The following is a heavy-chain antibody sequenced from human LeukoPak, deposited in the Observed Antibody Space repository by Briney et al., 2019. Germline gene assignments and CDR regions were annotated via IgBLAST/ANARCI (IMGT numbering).Heavy chain of an antibody. J-gene: IGHJ6*03. Sequence: SETLSLTFAGYGGSFSEYYCSWIRQRPGKGLEVSVEIKHSGSTNYNPSLKSRVTISVDTSKNQFSLKLSSVTAADTAVYYCARGRKTGVVPAANRYYYYMDVWGKGTTVTVSS. CDR2: IKHSGST. CDR1: GGSFSEYY. CDR3: ARGRKTGVVPAANRYYYYMDV. D-gene: IGHD2-2*01. V-gene: IGHV4-34*01.